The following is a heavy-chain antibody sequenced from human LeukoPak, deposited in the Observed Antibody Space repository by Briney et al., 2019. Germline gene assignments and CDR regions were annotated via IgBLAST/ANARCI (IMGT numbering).Heavy chain of an antibody. D-gene: IGHD3-22*01. Sequence: ASVKLSCKASGYTFTGYYMHWVRQAPGPGLEWMGWINANSGGTNYAQNFQGRLTMTRDTSISTAYMELSRLRSDDTAVYYCARDLEYYYDSSGYYYSDWGQGTLVTVSS. CDR2: INANSGGT. CDR1: GYTFTGYY. V-gene: IGHV1-2*02. J-gene: IGHJ4*02. CDR3: ARDLEYYYDSSGYYYSD.